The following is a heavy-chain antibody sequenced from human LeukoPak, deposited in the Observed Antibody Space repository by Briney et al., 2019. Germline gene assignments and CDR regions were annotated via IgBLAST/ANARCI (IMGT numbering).Heavy chain of an antibody. D-gene: IGHD2-15*01. Sequence: PGGSLRLSCAASGFTFSDYYMNWIRQAPGKGLEWIASMRSSGSTIKYADSVKGRFTISRDNAKNSLFLRMSSLRDEDTAVYYCAKAPVTTCSGAYCYPFDYWSQGTLVTVSS. V-gene: IGHV3-11*04. CDR2: MRSSGSTI. CDR1: GFTFSDYY. CDR3: AKAPVTTCSGAYCYPFDY. J-gene: IGHJ4*02.